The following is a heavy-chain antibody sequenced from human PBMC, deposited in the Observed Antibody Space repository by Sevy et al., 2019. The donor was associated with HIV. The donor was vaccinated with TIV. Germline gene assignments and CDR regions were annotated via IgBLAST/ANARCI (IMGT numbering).Heavy chain of an antibody. D-gene: IGHD2-2*01. Sequence: ASVKVSCKASGYTFTSYDINWVRQATGQGLEWMGWMNPNSGNTGYAQKFQGRVTITRNTSISTAYMELSSLRSEDTAVYYCARGGCSSTSCYVRWFDYYYYYYMDVWGKGTTVTVSS. CDR1: GYTFTSYD. J-gene: IGHJ6*03. CDR2: MNPNSGNT. CDR3: ARGGCSSTSCYVRWFDYYYYYYMDV. V-gene: IGHV1-8*03.